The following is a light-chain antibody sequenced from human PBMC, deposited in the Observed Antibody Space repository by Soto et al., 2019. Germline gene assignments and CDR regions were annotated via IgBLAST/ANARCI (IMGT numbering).Light chain of an antibody. CDR2: EVT. CDR1: SSDVGAYNY. J-gene: IGLJ1*01. V-gene: IGLV2-14*01. Sequence: QSALTQPASVSASPGQSITISCTGTSSDVGAYNYVSWYQQHPGKAPKLMIYEVTNRPSGVSNRYSGSKSGNTASLTISGLPAEDEADYYCTSYTRGSTYVFGTGIKVTVL. CDR3: TSYTRGSTYV.